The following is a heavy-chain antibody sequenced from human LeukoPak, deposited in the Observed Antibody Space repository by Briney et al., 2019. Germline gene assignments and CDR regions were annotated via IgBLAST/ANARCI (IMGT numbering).Heavy chain of an antibody. CDR1: GYSISSGYY. CDR2: IYHSGST. V-gene: IGHV4-38-2*02. CDR3: ANPPTVTKTRFDS. Sequence: SETLSLTCTVSGYSISSGYYWGWIRQPPGKGLEWIGSIYHSGSTYYNPSLKSRVTISVDTSKNQFSLKLSSVTAADTAVYYCANPPTVTKTRFDSWGQGTLVTVSS. J-gene: IGHJ5*01. D-gene: IGHD4-17*01.